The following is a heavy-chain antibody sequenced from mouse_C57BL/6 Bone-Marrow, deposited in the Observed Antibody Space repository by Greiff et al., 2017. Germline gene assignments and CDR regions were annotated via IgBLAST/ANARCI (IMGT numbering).Heavy chain of an antibody. D-gene: IGHD2-13*01. CDR1: GYAFSSYW. CDR2: IYPGGGDT. Sequence: VQLQESGAELVKPGASVKISCKASGYAFSSYWMNWVKQRPGKGLEWIGQIYPGGGDTNYNGKFKGKATLTADKSSSTAYMQLSSLTSEDSAVYFCGGRGGEYFDYWGQGTTLTVSS. V-gene: IGHV1-80*01. CDR3: GGRGGEYFDY. J-gene: IGHJ2*01.